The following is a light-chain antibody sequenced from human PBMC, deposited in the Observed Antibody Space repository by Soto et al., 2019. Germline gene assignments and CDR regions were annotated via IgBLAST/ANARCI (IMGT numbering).Light chain of an antibody. V-gene: IGLV1-40*01. Sequence: QSALTQPPSVSGAPGQRVTISCTGSSSNIGAGYDVHWYQQLPGTAPKLLIHGNTNRPSGVPDRFSGSKSGTSASLAITGLQAEDEADYYCQSYDSSLSGRVVFGGGTKRTVL. CDR3: QSYDSSLSGRVV. J-gene: IGLJ2*01. CDR1: SSNIGAGYD. CDR2: GNT.